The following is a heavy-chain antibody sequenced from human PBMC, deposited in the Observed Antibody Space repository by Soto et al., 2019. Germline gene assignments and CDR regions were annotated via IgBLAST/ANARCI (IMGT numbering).Heavy chain of an antibody. V-gene: IGHV3-33*01. CDR1: GFNLNSHA. Sequence: QVHLVESGGGVVQPGKSLRLSCVASGFNLNSHAIHWVRQAPGKGLEWVAVIWYDGNNRYYAEYAKGRFTISRDDSKNTVYLQLNSLRVEDTAVFYCARSPDYDVFPDFWGQGTLVTVSS. CDR2: IWYDGNNR. CDR3: ARSPDYDVFPDF. D-gene: IGHD3-9*01. J-gene: IGHJ4*01.